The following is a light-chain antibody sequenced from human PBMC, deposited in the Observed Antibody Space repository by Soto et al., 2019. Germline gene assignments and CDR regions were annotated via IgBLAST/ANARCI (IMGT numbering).Light chain of an antibody. J-gene: IGKJ1*01. Sequence: EIVLTQSPGTLSLSPGERATLSCRASQSVSSSYLAWYQQKPGQAPRLLIYGTSSRATAIPDRFSGSGSGTDFTLTISRLEPEDFAVYYCQPYGSSSWTFGQGTNVDIK. V-gene: IGKV3-20*01. CDR3: QPYGSSSWT. CDR2: GTS. CDR1: QSVSSSY.